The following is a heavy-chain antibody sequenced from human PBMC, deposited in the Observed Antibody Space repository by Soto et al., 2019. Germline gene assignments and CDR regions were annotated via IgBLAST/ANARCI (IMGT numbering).Heavy chain of an antibody. CDR1: GGTFITYT. D-gene: IGHD2-15*01. Sequence: SAKVSLKASGGTFITYTFSWVRQAPGQGLEWMGRIIPIFGTPYYAQKFQGRVTITADKSTSTVYMELSSLGSDDTAVYFCARGLECRGYCLDKPTWFGPWGQGTLVTVSS. CDR3: ARGLECRGYCLDKPTWFGP. CDR2: IIPIFGTP. J-gene: IGHJ5*02. V-gene: IGHV1-69*06.